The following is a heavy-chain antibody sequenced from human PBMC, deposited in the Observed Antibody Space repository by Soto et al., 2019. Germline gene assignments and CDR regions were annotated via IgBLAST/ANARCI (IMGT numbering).Heavy chain of an antibody. Sequence: ASVKVSCKASGYTFTSYGISWVRQAPGQGLEWMGWISAYNGNTNYAQKLQGRVTMTTDTSTSTAYMELSSLRSEDTAVYYCARGDYSGQNSVGMDVWGQGTTVTVSS. CDR1: GYTFTSYG. CDR2: ISAYNGNT. J-gene: IGHJ6*02. D-gene: IGHD4-4*01. V-gene: IGHV1-18*01. CDR3: ARGDYSGQNSVGMDV.